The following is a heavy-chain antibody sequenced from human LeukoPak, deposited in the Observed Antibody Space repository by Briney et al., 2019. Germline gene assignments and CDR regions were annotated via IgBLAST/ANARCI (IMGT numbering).Heavy chain of an antibody. Sequence: ASVKVSCKASGYTFTSYYMHWVRQAPGQGLEWMGIINPSGGSTSYAQKFQGRVTMTRDTSTSTVYMELSSLRSEDTAVYYCARAGVTSGYSGYDIGYWGQGTLVTVSS. J-gene: IGHJ4*02. D-gene: IGHD5-12*01. CDR1: GYTFTSYY. CDR3: ARAGVTSGYSGYDIGY. V-gene: IGHV1-46*01. CDR2: INPSGGST.